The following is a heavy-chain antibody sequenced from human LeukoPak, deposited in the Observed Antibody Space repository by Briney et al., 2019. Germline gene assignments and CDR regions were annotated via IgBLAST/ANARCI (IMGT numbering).Heavy chain of an antibody. CDR1: GGSISSYY. CDR2: IYYSGST. V-gene: IGHV4-59*01. D-gene: IGHD2-15*01. Sequence: SETLSLTCTVSGGSISSYYWSWIRQPPEKGLEWIGYIYYSGSTNYNPSLKSRVTISVDTSKNQFPLKLGSVTAAGTAVYYCAKVPLDEEAAANWFDPWGQGTMVTVSS. CDR3: AKVPLDEEAAANWFDP. J-gene: IGHJ5*02.